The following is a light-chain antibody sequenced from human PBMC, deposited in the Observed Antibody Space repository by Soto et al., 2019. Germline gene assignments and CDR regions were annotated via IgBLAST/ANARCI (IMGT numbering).Light chain of an antibody. CDR2: EVI. Sequence: QSPLTQPASVSGSPGQSITISCTGTSSDVGGYDYVSWFQQHPGRAPKLLIYEVIKRPSGVSTRFSGSKSGNTASLTISGLQAEDEADFYCSSFTTSSTWVFGGGTKVTVL. V-gene: IGLV2-14*01. J-gene: IGLJ3*02. CDR3: SSFTTSSTWV. CDR1: SSDVGGYDY.